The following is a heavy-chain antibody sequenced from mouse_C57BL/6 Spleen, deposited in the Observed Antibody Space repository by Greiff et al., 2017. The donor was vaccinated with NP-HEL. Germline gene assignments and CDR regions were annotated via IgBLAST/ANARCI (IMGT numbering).Heavy chain of an antibody. CDR1: GYTFTSYW. Sequence: QVQLQQPGAELVRPGSSVKLSCKASGYTFTSYWMHWVKQRPIQGLEWIGNIDPSDSDTHYNQKFKDKATLTVDKSSSTAYMQLSSLTSEDSAVYYCARIDYDEGAYWGQGTLVTVSA. V-gene: IGHV1-52*01. CDR3: ARIDYDEGAY. J-gene: IGHJ3*01. D-gene: IGHD2-4*01. CDR2: IDPSDSDT.